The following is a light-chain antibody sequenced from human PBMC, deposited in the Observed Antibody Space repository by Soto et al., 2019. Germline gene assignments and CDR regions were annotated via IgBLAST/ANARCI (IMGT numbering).Light chain of an antibody. CDR1: QGIGNY. Sequence: DIQMTQSLACLSASVGDRVIITCRASQGIGNYLAWYQQKRGKVPKNLIYDASTLQSGVPSRFSGSGSGTDLTLTISSLQPEDVATYYCQKYYTAPETFGQGTKVEIK. CDR3: QKYYTAPET. J-gene: IGKJ1*01. V-gene: IGKV1-27*01. CDR2: DAS.